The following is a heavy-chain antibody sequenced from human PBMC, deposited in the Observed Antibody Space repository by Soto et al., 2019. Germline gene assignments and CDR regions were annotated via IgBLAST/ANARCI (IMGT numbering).Heavy chain of an antibody. D-gene: IGHD3-3*01. J-gene: IGHJ5*02. V-gene: IGHV1-46*01. Sequence: ASVTVSCKASGYTFTSYYMYWVRQAPGQGLEWMGIINPSGGSTSYAQKFQGRVTMTRDTSTSTVYMELSSLRSEDTAVYYCARGAPITIFGVVILAPGDNWFDPWGQGTLVTVSS. CDR2: INPSGGST. CDR1: GYTFTSYY. CDR3: ARGAPITIFGVVILAPGDNWFDP.